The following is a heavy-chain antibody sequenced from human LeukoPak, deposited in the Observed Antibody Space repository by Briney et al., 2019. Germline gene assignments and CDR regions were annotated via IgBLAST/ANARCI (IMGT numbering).Heavy chain of an antibody. CDR2: IYYSGST. V-gene: IGHV4-59*01. D-gene: IGHD3-10*01. Sequence: PSEALSLTCTVSGGSISSYYWSWIRQPPGKGLEWIGYIYYSGSTNYNPSHKSRVTISVDTSKNQFSLKLSSVTAADTAVYYCARGRFSPRGYGMDVWGQGTTVTVSS. CDR1: GGSISSYY. CDR3: ARGRFSPRGYGMDV. J-gene: IGHJ6*02.